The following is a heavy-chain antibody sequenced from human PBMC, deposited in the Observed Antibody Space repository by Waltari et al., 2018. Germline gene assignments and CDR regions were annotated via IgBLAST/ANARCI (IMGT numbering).Heavy chain of an antibody. CDR3: APLPGGSGQTFDY. Sequence: EVELVQSGAEVKKPGATVTISCKASGYPFMDYFMHWVQQAPGKGLEWMGRIDPEDGETVYSEKFQGRVTITADTSTDTAYMELSSLTSGDTAVYYCAPLPGGSGQTFDYWGQGTLVTVSS. V-gene: IGHV1-69-2*01. CDR1: GYPFMDYF. CDR2: IDPEDGET. J-gene: IGHJ4*02. D-gene: IGHD3-10*01.